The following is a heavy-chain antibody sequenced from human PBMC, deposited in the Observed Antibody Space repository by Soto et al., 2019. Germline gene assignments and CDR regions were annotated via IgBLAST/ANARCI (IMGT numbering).Heavy chain of an antibody. Sequence: SETLSLTCAVYGGSFSGYYWSWIRQPPGKGLEWIGEINHSGSTNYNPSLKSRVTISVDTSKNQFSLKLSSVTAADTAVYYCASRADIVVVVAANWFDPWGQGTLVTVSS. V-gene: IGHV4-34*01. J-gene: IGHJ5*02. CDR1: GGSFSGYY. CDR2: INHSGST. D-gene: IGHD2-15*01. CDR3: ASRADIVVVVAANWFDP.